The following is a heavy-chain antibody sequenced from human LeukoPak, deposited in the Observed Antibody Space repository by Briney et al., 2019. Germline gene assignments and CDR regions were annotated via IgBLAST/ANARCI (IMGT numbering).Heavy chain of an antibody. CDR1: EFTFSRYD. Sequence: GGSLRLSCAASEFTFSRYDMSWVRQAPGKGLGWVSTISGSGERTYYADSVKGRFTISRDNSKNTLSLQMNSLRVEDTAVYYCAKGRIRPEVYPFDYWGQGALVTVSS. CDR3: AKGRIRPEVYPFDY. J-gene: IGHJ4*02. D-gene: IGHD1-14*01. V-gene: IGHV3-23*01. CDR2: ISGSGERT.